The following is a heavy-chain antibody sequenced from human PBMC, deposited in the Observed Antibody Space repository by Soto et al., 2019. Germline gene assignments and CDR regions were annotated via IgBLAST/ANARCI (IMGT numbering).Heavy chain of an antibody. Sequence: GSGPTLVNPTQTLTLTCTSSGFSLSSTEMCVSWIRQPPGKALEWLGLIDWDDDKYYSTSLQTRLTISKDTSKNQVVLTMTNMDPVDTATYYCARTLDYHGSGRNYVFDYWGQGALVTVSS. CDR1: GFSLSSTEMC. V-gene: IGHV2-70*13. J-gene: IGHJ4*02. CDR3: ARTLDYHGSGRNYVFDY. CDR2: IDWDDDK. D-gene: IGHD3-10*01.